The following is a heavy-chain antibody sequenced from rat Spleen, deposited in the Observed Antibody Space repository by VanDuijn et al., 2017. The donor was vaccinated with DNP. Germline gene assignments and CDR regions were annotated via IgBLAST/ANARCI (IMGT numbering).Heavy chain of an antibody. Sequence: VQLKESGPGLEQPSQTLSLTCTVSGFSLTSNSVSWVRQPPGKGLEWMGTIWSDGSTDCNSALKSRLSISRDTSKSQVFLKMNSLQIEDTAIYFCTSIRNWGQGTLVTVSS. CDR3: TSIRN. J-gene: IGHJ3*01. CDR1: GFSLTSNS. D-gene: IGHD1-10*01. V-gene: IGHV2-1*01. CDR2: IWSDGST.